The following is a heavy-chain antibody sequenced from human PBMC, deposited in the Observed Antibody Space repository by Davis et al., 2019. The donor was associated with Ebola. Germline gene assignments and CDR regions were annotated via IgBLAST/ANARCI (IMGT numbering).Heavy chain of an antibody. Sequence: SETLSLTCAVSGGSISSSNWWSWVRQPPGKGLEWIGEIYHSGSTNYNPSLKSRVTISVDTSKNQFSLKLSSVTAADTAVYYCARQWGYYDSSGYYSSAIDYWGQGTLVTVSS. D-gene: IGHD3-22*01. CDR2: IYHSGST. J-gene: IGHJ4*02. CDR3: ARQWGYYDSSGYYSSAIDY. V-gene: IGHV4-4*02. CDR1: GGSISSSNW.